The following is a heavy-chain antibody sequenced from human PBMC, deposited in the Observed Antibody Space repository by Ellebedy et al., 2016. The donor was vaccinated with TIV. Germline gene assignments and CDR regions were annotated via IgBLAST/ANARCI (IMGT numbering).Heavy chain of an antibody. D-gene: IGHD6-19*01. CDR1: GSTFSDYY. CDR2: ISDRGTYT. J-gene: IGHJ4*02. CDR3: ARDFTVAGYFDF. Sequence: GESLKISCAASGSTFSDYYMSWLRQPPGKGLEWISFISDRGTYTNYAASVEGRFTISRDNTKNSLSLQMNSLRGEDTAVYYCARDFTVAGYFDFWGQGILVTVSS. V-gene: IGHV3-11*06.